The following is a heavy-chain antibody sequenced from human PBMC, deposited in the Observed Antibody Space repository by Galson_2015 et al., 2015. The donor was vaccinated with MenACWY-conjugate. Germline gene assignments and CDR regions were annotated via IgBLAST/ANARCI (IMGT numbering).Heavy chain of an antibody. CDR3: GRVTWGSSKASDY. CDR1: GDSVSSQSAA. J-gene: IGHJ4*02. V-gene: IGHV6-1*01. D-gene: IGHD6-13*01. CDR2: TYYGSKWYN. Sequence: CAIYGDSVSSQSAAWIWIRQSPSRGLEWLGRTYYGSKWYNDYAASVKGRITINPDTSKNQFSLQLNSVTPEDTGVYYRGRVTWGSSKASDYWGQGTPVTVSS.